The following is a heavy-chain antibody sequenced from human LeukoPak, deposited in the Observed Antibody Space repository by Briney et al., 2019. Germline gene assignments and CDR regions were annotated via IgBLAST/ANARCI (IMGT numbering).Heavy chain of an antibody. CDR1: GYTFTSYD. Sequence: GASVKVSCKASGYTFTSYDINWVRQATGQGLEWMGWMNPNSGNTGYAQKFQGRVTMTRNTSISTAYMELSSLRSDDTAVYYCARGDDYGDYVFELGFDYWGQGTLVTVSS. CDR3: ARGDDYGDYVFELGFDY. J-gene: IGHJ4*02. V-gene: IGHV1-8*01. CDR2: MNPNSGNT. D-gene: IGHD4-17*01.